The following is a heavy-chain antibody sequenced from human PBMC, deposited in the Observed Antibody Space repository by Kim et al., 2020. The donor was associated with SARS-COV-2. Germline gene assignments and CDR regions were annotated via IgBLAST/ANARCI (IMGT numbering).Heavy chain of an antibody. D-gene: IGHD6-19*01. V-gene: IGHV4-59*08. CDR3: ARLSMTAVTAHYFDY. Sequence: PSFKSRVAISVDTSKRQFSLKLTSVTAADTAVYYCARLSMTAVTAHYFDYWGQGTLVTVSS. J-gene: IGHJ4*02.